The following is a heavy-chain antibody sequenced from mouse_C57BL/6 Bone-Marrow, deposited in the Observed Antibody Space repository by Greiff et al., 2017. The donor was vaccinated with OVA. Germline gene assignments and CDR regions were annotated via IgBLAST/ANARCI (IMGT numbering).Heavy chain of an antibody. J-gene: IGHJ2*01. V-gene: IGHV5-4*01. CDR1: GFTFSSYA. CDR3: ARTPITTVVSPFDY. CDR2: ISAGGSYT. Sequence: EVLLVESGGGLVKPGGSLKLSCAASGFTFSSYAMSWVSQTPEKSLEWVASISAGGSYTYYPDNVKGRSTISRDKAKNNLYLQMSHLTSEDTAMYYCARTPITTVVSPFDYWGQGTTLTVSS. D-gene: IGHD1-1*01.